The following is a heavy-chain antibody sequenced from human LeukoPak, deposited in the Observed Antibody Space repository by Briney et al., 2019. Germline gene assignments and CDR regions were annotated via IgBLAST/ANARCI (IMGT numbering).Heavy chain of an antibody. CDR3: ARQRVRFLEWFYFDY. D-gene: IGHD3-3*01. CDR1: GGTFSSYA. J-gene: IGHJ4*02. Sequence: GASVKVSCKASGGTFSSYAISWVRPAPGQGLEWMGGIIPIFGTANYAQKFQGRVTITTDESTSTAYMELSSLRSEDTAVYYCARQRVRFLEWFYFDYWGQGTLVTVSS. V-gene: IGHV1-69*05. CDR2: IIPIFGTA.